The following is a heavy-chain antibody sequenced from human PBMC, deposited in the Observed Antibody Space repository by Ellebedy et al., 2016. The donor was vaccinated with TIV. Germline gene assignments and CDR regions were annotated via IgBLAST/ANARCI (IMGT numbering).Heavy chain of an antibody. V-gene: IGHV3-30-3*01. CDR2: ISYDGSNK. D-gene: IGHD3-22*01. J-gene: IGHJ4*02. Sequence: GESLKISCAASGFTFSSYAMHWVCQAPGKGLEWVAVISYDGSNKYYADSVKGRFTISRDNSKNTLYLQMNSLRAEDTAVYYCARLFSGYPPIDYWGQGTLVTVSS. CDR1: GFTFSSYA. CDR3: ARLFSGYPPIDY.